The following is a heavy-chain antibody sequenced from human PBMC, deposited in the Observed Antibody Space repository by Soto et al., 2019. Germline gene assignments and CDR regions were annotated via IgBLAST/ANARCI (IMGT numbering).Heavy chain of an antibody. Sequence: QVQLQQWGAGLLKSSETLSLPCGVYGGSFSGYYWSWIRQPPGKGLEGIGEINHSGSTNYNPSLQSRVIISLDTSKIQFSLNLSSVTASDTAVYSCARGRKGFGSSSYVDWGKGALITVSS. J-gene: IGHJ4*02. CDR3: ARGRKGFGSSSYVD. D-gene: IGHD6-13*01. V-gene: IGHV4-34*01. CDR1: GGSFSGYY. CDR2: INHSGST.